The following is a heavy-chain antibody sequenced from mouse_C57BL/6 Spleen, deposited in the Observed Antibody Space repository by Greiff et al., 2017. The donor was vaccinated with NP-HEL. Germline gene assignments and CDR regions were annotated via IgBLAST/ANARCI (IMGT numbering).Heavy chain of an antibody. Sequence: EVKLQESGPGLVKPSQSLSLTCSVTGYSITSGYYWNWIRQFPGNKLEWMGYISYDGSNNYNPSLKNRISITRDTSKNQFFLKLNSVTTEDTATYYWARADVGPWFAYRGQGTLVTVSA. CDR2: ISYDGSN. J-gene: IGHJ3*01. CDR1: GYSITSGYY. CDR3: ARADVGPWFAY. V-gene: IGHV3-6*01.